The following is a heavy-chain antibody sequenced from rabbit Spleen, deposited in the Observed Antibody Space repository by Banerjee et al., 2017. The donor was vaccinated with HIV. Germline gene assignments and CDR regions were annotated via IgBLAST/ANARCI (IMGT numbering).Heavy chain of an antibody. CDR1: KFSFNSSYY. D-gene: IGHD1-1*01. CDR2: IRTNDGYT. J-gene: IGHJ4*01. CDR3: AREDVGGSVSL. Sequence: QSLEESGGGLVKPGASLTLTCKASKFSFNSSYYMCWVRQAPGKGLESIGCIRTNDGYTWYASWAKGRFTISKTSSTTVTLQMTSLTAADTATYFCAREDVGGSVSLWGPGTLVTVS. V-gene: IGHV1S40*01.